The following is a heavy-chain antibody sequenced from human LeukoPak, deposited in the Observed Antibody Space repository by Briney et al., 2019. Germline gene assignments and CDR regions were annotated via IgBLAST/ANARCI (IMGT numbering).Heavy chain of an antibody. J-gene: IGHJ5*02. CDR1: GFTFSSYW. V-gene: IGHV3-74*01. Sequence: GGSLRLSCAASGFTFSSYWMHGVRQAPGKGLVWVSRIKSDGSSTTYADSVKGRFTISRDNAKKTLYLQMNSLRAEDTAVYYCARRYSENHGENWFDPWGQGTLVTVSS. CDR2: IKSDGSST. CDR3: ARRYSENHGENWFDP. D-gene: IGHD3-22*01.